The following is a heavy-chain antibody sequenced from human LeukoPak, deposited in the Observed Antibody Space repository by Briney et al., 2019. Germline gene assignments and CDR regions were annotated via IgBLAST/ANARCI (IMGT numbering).Heavy chain of an antibody. CDR3: ARTPEIHSSGRYHSDGFDI. Sequence: PSETLSLTCTVSGGSISSYYWNWIRQPPGKGLECIGYIYYSGSTNYNPSLKSRVTISVDTSKNQFSLKLSSVTAADTAVYYGARTPEIHSSGRYHSDGFDIWGQGTMVTVSS. V-gene: IGHV4-59*01. D-gene: IGHD1-26*01. J-gene: IGHJ3*02. CDR2: IYYSGST. CDR1: GGSISSYY.